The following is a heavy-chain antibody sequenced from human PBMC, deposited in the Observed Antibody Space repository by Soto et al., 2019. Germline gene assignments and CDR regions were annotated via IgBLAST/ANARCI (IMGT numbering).Heavy chain of an antibody. CDR1: GFDFGTSW. V-gene: IGHV5-51*01. CDR2: IYPAASDT. D-gene: IGHD1-7*01. Sequence: GESLKISCQGFGFDFGTSWIAWVRQMPGKGPEWMAIIYPAASDTKYSPSFRDHVTISADKSISTAYLQWSSLKATDSAMFYCAAVQKWNYAIAYWGQGTLVTVSS. J-gene: IGHJ4*02. CDR3: AAVQKWNYAIAY.